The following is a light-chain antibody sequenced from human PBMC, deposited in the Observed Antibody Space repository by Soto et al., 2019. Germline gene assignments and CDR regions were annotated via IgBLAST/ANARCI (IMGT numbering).Light chain of an antibody. CDR1: SGSIATNY. V-gene: IGLV6-57*04. CDR2: EDY. CDR3: QSYDDNNQV. Sequence: NFMLIQPHSVSESPGKTVIISCTRSSGSIATNYVQWYQQRPGSAPTTVIYEDYERPSGVPDRFSGSIDSSSNSASLTISGLRTEDEADYYCQSYDDNNQVFGGGTKLTVL. J-gene: IGLJ3*02.